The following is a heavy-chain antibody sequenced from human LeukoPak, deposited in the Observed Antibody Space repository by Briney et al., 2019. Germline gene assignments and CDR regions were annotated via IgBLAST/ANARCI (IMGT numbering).Heavy chain of an antibody. Sequence: GGSLRLSCAASGFTFSSYSMNWVRQAPGKGLEWVSSISSSGNYIYYADSLKGRFTISRDNAKNSLYLQMNSLRAEDTAVYYCAKDSYSKGDFWGQGVMVTVSS. CDR3: AKDSYSKGDF. J-gene: IGHJ4*02. V-gene: IGHV3-21*01. CDR1: GFTFSSYS. CDR2: ISSSGNYI. D-gene: IGHD6-13*01.